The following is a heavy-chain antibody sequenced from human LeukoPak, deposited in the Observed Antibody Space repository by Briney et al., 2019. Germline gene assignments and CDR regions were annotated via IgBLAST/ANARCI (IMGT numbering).Heavy chain of an antibody. V-gene: IGHV3-23*01. D-gene: IGHD6-6*01. CDR2: FSGPGKT. J-gene: IGHJ3*02. CDR3: AKAWWSTSSGGDSFGI. Sequence: PGGSLRLSCAASGFTLSSAMSWVRQAPGKGLEWVSGFSGPGKTYYADSVKGRSTISRDTSKSTLYLQINSLRAEDTAVYYCAKAWWSTSSGGDSFGIWGQGTMVTVSS. CDR1: GFTLSSA.